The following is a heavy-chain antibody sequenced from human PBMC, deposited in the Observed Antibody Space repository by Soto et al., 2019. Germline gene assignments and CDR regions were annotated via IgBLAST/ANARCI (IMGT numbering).Heavy chain of an antibody. D-gene: IGHD6-19*01. Sequence: EVPLLESGGDLVQPGGSLRLSCAASGFSFNNYAMSWVRQAPGKGLEWVSAISGNGGTTYYADPVKGRFTISRDNSKNTLYLQMNSLRVEDTALYYCAKEPLAQASGWYADFWGQGTLVTVSS. CDR2: ISGNGGTT. J-gene: IGHJ4*02. CDR3: AKEPLAQASGWYADF. CDR1: GFSFNNYA. V-gene: IGHV3-23*01.